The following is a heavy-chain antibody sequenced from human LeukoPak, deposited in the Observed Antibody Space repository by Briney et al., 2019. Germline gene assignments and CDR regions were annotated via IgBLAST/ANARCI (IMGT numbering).Heavy chain of an antibody. CDR2: ISYDGNNK. J-gene: IGHJ4*02. Sequence: GGSLRLSCAASGFTFSSYAMHWVRQAPGKGLEWVAVISYDGNNKNYAGSVKGRFIISRDNSKNTLYLQMNGLRDEDMAVYYCARALDEGARFDYWGQGTLVTVSS. V-gene: IGHV3-30-3*01. CDR1: GFTFSSYA. CDR3: ARALDEGARFDY.